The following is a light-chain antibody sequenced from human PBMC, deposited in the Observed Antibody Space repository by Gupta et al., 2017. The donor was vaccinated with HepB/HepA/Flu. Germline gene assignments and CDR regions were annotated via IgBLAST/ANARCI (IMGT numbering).Light chain of an antibody. CDR2: TVN. V-gene: IGLV1-44*01. CDR3: AAWDDSLNGLV. Sequence: QSVPTQQPSASGTPGQRVTISCSASTSNIGSNTVNWYQQLPGTAPKLLIYTVNQRPSGVPDRFSGSKSGTSASLAISGLQSEDEADYYCAAWDDSLNGLVFGGGTKLTVL. CDR1: TSNIGSNT. J-gene: IGLJ3*02.